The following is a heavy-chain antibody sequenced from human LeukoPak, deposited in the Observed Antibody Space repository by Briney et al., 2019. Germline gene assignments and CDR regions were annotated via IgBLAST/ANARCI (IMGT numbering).Heavy chain of an antibody. J-gene: IGHJ4*02. D-gene: IGHD6-13*01. V-gene: IGHV3-21*01. Sequence: GGSLRLSCTASGFTSSSYNLNWVRQAPGKGLEWVSSISSSSLSIYYADSVKGRFTISRDNSKNSVFLQMDSLRAEDTAVYFCARGADSSSWYDSARAFDYWGQGTLVTVSS. CDR3: ARGADSSSWYDSARAFDY. CDR1: GFTSSSYN. CDR2: ISSSSLSI.